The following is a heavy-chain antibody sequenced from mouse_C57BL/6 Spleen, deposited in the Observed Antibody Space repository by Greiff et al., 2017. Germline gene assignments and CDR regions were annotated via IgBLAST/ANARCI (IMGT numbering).Heavy chain of an antibody. CDR3: ARDGPEGFAY. Sequence: EVQVVESGGGLVKPGGSLKLSCAASGFTFSSYAMSWVRQTPEKRLEWVATISDGGSYTYYPDNVKGRFTISRDNAKNNLYLQMSHLKSEDTAMYYCARDGPEGFAYWGQGTLVTVSA. CDR1: GFTFSSYA. CDR2: ISDGGSYT. J-gene: IGHJ3*01. V-gene: IGHV5-4*01.